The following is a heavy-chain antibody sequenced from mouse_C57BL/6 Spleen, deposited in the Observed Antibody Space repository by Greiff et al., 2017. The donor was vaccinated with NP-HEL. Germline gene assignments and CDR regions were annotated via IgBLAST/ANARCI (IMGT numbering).Heavy chain of an antibody. Sequence: EVQRVESGGGLVQPGGSMKLSCVASGFTFSNYWMNWVRQSPEKGLEWVAQIRLKSDNYATHYAESVKGRFTISRDDSKSSVYLQMNNLRAEDTGIYYCTGTNGPNWYFDVWGTGTTVTVSS. CDR3: TGTNGPNWYFDV. CDR1: GFTFSNYW. V-gene: IGHV6-3*01. J-gene: IGHJ1*03. D-gene: IGHD3-1*01. CDR2: IRLKSDNYAT.